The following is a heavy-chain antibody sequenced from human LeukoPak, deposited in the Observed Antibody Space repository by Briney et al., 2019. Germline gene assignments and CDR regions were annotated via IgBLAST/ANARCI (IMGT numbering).Heavy chain of an antibody. CDR3: AKWRFAGWYTHVENYFDY. D-gene: IGHD6-19*01. V-gene: IGHV3-23*01. J-gene: IGHJ4*02. CDR1: GFTFSSYA. CDR2: INGSGGST. Sequence: GGSLRLSCAASGFTFSSYAMSWVRQAPGKGLEWVSAINGSGGSTYYADSVKGRFTISRDNSKNTLYLQMNSLRAEDTAVYYCAKWRFAGWYTHVENYFDYWGQGTLVTVSS.